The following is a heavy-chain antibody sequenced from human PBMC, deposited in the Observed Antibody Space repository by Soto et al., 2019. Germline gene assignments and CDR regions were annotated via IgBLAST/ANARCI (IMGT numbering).Heavy chain of an antibody. CDR3: ARGFRFGYSSSAVCGMDV. J-gene: IGHJ6*02. V-gene: IGHV4-34*01. D-gene: IGHD6-13*01. CDR1: GGSFSGYY. CDR2: INHSGST. Sequence: LSLTCAVYGGSFSGYYWSWIRQPPGKGLEWIGEINHSGSTNYNPSLKSRVTISVDTSKNQFSLKLSSVTAADTAVYYCARGFRFGYSSSAVCGMDVWGQGTTVTVSS.